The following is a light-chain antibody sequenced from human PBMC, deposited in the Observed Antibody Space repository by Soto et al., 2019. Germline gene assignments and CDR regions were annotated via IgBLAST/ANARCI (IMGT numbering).Light chain of an antibody. J-gene: IGKJ1*01. Sequence: DIQMTQSPSTLSASVGDRVTITCRASQNVDNWVAWYQQKPGKAPKFLIYDASNLESGVPSRFSGRRSGTEFTRTISSLQPDDFATYYCQRYNSNSRTFGQGTRV. CDR1: QNVDNW. V-gene: IGKV1-5*01. CDR3: QRYNSNSRT. CDR2: DAS.